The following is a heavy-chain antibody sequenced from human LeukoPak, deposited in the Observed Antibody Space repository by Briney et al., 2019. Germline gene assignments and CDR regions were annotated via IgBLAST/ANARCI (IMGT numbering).Heavy chain of an antibody. D-gene: IGHD5-12*01. J-gene: IGHJ4*02. CDR3: ARGTDVTPISGYYSFVY. CDR2: VSDTGRA. Sequence: SETLSLTCTDSGGSITGYYWTWIRQPAGKGLEWIGRVSDTGRAYYNPSLERRVTISLDTSNNRFSLKVTSVTAADTAVYYCARGTDVTPISGYYSFVYWGQGTLVSVSS. V-gene: IGHV4-4*07. CDR1: GGSITGYY.